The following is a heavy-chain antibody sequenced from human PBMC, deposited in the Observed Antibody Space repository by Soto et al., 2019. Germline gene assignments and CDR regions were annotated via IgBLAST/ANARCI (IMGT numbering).Heavy chain of an antibody. Sequence: VKVSCKASGGTFSSYAISWVRQAPGQGLEWMGGIIPIFGTANYAQKFQGRVTITADESTSTAYMELSSLRSEDTAVYYCARPRVTTLDAFDIWGQGTMVTVSS. CDR3: ARPRVTTLDAFDI. CDR2: IIPIFGTA. V-gene: IGHV1-69*13. J-gene: IGHJ3*02. D-gene: IGHD3-3*01. CDR1: GGTFSSYA.